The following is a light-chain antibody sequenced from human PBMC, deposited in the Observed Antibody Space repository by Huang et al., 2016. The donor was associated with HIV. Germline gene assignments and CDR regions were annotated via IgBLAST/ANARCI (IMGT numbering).Light chain of an antibody. J-gene: IGKJ3*01. CDR2: LTA. Sequence: IVMTQSPDSLSVSLGERATINCKSSQRVLVTSNNKDYLDWYQQKPGQPPKLLIYLTANRQSRVPDQLSGSGSGTDFTLTISSLQAEDVAVYYCHQYYSIPLTFGQGTKVEI. V-gene: IGKV4-1*01. CDR3: HQYYSIPLT. CDR1: QRVLVTSNNKDY.